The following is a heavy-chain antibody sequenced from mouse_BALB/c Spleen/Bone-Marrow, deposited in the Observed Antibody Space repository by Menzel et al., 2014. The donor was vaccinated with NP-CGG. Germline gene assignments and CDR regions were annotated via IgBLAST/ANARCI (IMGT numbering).Heavy chain of an antibody. D-gene: IGHD2-1*01. V-gene: IGHV14-3*02. CDR1: GFNIKDTY. CDR3: ARYGNGLMDY. CDR2: IYPANGDT. Sequence: ESGAELVKPGASVKLSCTASGFNIKDTYMHWVKQRPEQGLEWIGGIYPANGDTKYDPKFQGKATITADTSSNTAFLQLSSLTSEDTAVYYCARYGNGLMDYWGQGTSVTVSS. J-gene: IGHJ4*01.